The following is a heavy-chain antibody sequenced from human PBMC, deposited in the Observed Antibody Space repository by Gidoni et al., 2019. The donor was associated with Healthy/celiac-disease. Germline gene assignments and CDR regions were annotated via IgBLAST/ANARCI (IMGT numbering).Heavy chain of an antibody. CDR1: GFTFSSYA. V-gene: IGHV3-23*01. D-gene: IGHD4-17*01. CDR2: ISCSGGST. CDR3: AKDGDYGDGRYFDY. J-gene: IGHJ4*02. Sequence: EVQLLESGGGLVQPGGSLRLSCAASGFTFSSYAMSWVRQAPGKGLVWVAAISCSGGSTYYADSVKGRFTISRDNSKNTLYLQMNRLRAEDTAVYYCAKDGDYGDGRYFDYWGQGTLVTVSS.